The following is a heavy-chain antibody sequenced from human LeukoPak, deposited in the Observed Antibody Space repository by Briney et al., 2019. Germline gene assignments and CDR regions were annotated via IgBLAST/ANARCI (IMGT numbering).Heavy chain of an antibody. CDR1: GGSISSGGYY. CDR3: ARGRTFGGP. CDR2: IYYSEST. J-gene: IGHJ5*02. D-gene: IGHD3-16*01. V-gene: IGHV4-31*03. Sequence: TLSLTCTVSGGSISSGGYYWSGIRQHPGKGLEWIWYIYYSESTYYNPSLKSRVTISVDTSKNQFSLKLSSVTAADTAVYYCARGRTFGGPWGQGTLVTVSS.